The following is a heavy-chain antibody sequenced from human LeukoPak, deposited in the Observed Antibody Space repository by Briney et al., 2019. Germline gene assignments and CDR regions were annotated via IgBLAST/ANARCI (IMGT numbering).Heavy chain of an antibody. J-gene: IGHJ6*02. D-gene: IGHD2-2*02. CDR1: GGTFTKNA. V-gene: IGHV1-69*04. Sequence: SVKVSCKASGGTFTKNALNWVRQAPGQGLEWMGRVIPVVGVSRNAQKFQGRLTITADTSSTTAYMELSSLTSEDTAVYYCARVQAVGVPVAIDAYYDYGMDVWGQGTTVTVSS. CDR3: ARVQAVGVPVAIDAYYDYGMDV. CDR2: VIPVVGVS.